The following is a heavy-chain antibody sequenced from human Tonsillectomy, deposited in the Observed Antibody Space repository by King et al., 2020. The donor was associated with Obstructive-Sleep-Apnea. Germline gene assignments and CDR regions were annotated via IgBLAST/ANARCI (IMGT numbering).Heavy chain of an antibody. Sequence: LVESGGGVVQPGRSLRLSCAASGFTFSSYAMHWVRQAPGKGLEWVAVISYDGSNKYYADSVKGRFTNSRDNSKNTLYLQMNSLRAEDTAVYYCARDYYYGSGSYSYRMGGFDYWGQGTLVTVSS. CDR2: ISYDGSNK. CDR1: GFTFSSYA. CDR3: ARDYYYGSGSYSYRMGGFDY. D-gene: IGHD3-10*01. V-gene: IGHV3-30*04. J-gene: IGHJ4*02.